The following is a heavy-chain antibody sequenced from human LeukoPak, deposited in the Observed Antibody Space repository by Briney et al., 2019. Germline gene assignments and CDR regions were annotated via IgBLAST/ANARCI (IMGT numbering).Heavy chain of an antibody. CDR3: ARAQLFSTTWHVEY. Sequence: PSETLSLTCTVASHSISLYYCGSIRQPPGKGLEWIGYIYYTGSTKPNPSLKSRVTISVDPSKKQFSLMLSAEIAEGTAEYYWARAQLFSTTWHVEYWGQGILVTVSS. D-gene: IGHD3-3*02. CDR1: SHSISLYY. V-gene: IGHV4-59*01. CDR2: IYYTGST. J-gene: IGHJ4*02.